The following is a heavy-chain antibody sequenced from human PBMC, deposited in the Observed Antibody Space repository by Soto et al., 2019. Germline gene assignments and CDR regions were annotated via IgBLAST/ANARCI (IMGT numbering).Heavy chain of an antibody. J-gene: IGHJ4*02. CDR2: VSGGSGTT. V-gene: IGHV3-23*01. CDR3: AKWNGYGDH. CDR1: GFSFSTYC. Sequence: EVQLLESGGGLVQPGVSLRLSCAVSGFSFSTYCVTWVRQAPGKGLECVSGVSGGSGTTHYADSVKGRFTITGDNSKNTVYLQMNSLRVEETAVYYCAKWNGYGDHWGQGTLVTVSS. D-gene: IGHD1-1*01.